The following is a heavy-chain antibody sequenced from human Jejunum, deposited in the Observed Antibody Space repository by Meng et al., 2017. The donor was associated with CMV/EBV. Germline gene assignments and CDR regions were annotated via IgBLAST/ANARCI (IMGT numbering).Heavy chain of an antibody. V-gene: IGHV3-74*01. Sequence: AVSGFTFSTSWMPWVRQAPGQGLVWVSRIDGDETTTGYADSVRGRFTISRDNAKNTLYLEMNSLRDDDTGVYYCARAVSGGSLADYWGQGTLVTVSS. CDR3: ARAVSGGSLADY. CDR1: GFTFSTSW. D-gene: IGHD6-19*01. J-gene: IGHJ4*02. CDR2: IDGDETTT.